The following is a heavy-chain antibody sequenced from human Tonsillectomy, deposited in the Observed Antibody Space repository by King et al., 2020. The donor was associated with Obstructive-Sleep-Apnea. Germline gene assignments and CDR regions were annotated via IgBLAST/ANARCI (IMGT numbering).Heavy chain of an antibody. CDR1: GYSFTSYW. Sequence: VQLVESGAEVKKPGESLKISCKGSGYSFTSYWIGWVRQMPGKGLEWMGIIYPGDSDTRYSPSFQGQVTISADKSISTAYLQWSSLKASDTAMYYCAIQEVGQLVQYYYYGMDVWGQGTTVTVSS. V-gene: IGHV5-51*01. J-gene: IGHJ6*02. CDR3: AIQEVGQLVQYYYYGMDV. D-gene: IGHD6-13*01. CDR2: IYPGDSDT.